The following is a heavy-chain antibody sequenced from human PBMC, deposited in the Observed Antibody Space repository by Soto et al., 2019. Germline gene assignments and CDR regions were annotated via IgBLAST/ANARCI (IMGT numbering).Heavy chain of an antibody. CDR2: ISYSGTI. CDR1: GASISSGDYY. V-gene: IGHV4-30-4*01. D-gene: IGHD3-3*01. CDR3: VGALGSRFMEWPRFDP. Sequence: SETLSLTCIVSGASISSGDYYWSWVRQPPGKGLEWIGHISYSGTIDYSPSLKSRVTISLDTSKNQFSLNLNSVPAADTAVYYCVGALGSRFMEWPRFDPWGQGTLVTVSS. J-gene: IGHJ5*02.